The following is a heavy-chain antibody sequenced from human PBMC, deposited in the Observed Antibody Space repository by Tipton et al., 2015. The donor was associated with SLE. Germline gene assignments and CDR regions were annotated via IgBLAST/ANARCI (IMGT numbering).Heavy chain of an antibody. V-gene: IGHV4-34*01. CDR2: INHSGST. Sequence: TLSLTCAVYGGSFSGYYWSWIRQPPGKGLEWIGEINHSGSTNYNPSLKSRVTISVDTSKNQFSLKLSSVTAADTALYYCARGGGWELWSFVYWGQGTLVTVSS. D-gene: IGHD1-26*01. CDR1: GGSFSGYY. CDR3: ARGGGWELWSFVY. J-gene: IGHJ4*02.